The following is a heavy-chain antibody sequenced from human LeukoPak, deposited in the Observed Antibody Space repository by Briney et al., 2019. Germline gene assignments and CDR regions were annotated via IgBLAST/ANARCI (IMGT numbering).Heavy chain of an antibody. Sequence: ASVKVSCKASGYTFTGYYMHWVRQAPGQGLEWMGWINPNSGGTNYAQKFQGRVTMTRDTSISTAYMELSRLRSDDTAVYYCARGAIIGYCSSTSCYTFYYFDYWGQGTLVTVSS. CDR3: ARGAIIGYCSSTSCYTFYYFDY. J-gene: IGHJ4*02. CDR1: GYTFTGYY. CDR2: INPNSGGT. D-gene: IGHD2-2*02. V-gene: IGHV1-2*02.